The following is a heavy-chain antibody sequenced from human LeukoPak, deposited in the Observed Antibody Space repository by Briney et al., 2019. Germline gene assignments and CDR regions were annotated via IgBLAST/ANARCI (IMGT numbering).Heavy chain of an antibody. D-gene: IGHD7-27*01. CDR1: GGSFSGYY. Sequence: SETLSLTCAVYGGSFSGYYWSWIRQPPGKGLEWIGEINHSGSTNYNPSLKSRVTISVDTSKNQFSLKLSSVTAADTAVYYCARAPSSRLGICWGQGTLVTVSS. V-gene: IGHV4-34*01. CDR3: ARAPSSRLGIC. J-gene: IGHJ4*02. CDR2: INHSGST.